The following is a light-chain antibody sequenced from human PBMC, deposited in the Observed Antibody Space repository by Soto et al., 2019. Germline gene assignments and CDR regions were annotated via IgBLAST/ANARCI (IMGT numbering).Light chain of an antibody. CDR1: QSISIW. CDR3: QQYSTYTPRT. CDR2: KAS. V-gene: IGKV1-5*03. Sequence: DLHMTQSPSTLSASVGDRVTITCRASQSISIWLAWYQQKPGKAPKILIYKASSLESGVPSRFSGSGSGTEFTLTISSLQPDDFATYYCQQYSTYTPRTFGQGTKVDIK. J-gene: IGKJ1*01.